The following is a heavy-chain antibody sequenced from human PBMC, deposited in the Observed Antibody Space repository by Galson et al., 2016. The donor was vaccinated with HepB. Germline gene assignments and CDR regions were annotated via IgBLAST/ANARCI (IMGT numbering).Heavy chain of an antibody. Sequence: SLRLSCAASRFPVSDNFMSWVRQAPGKGLEWVSFIDNGGNTFYADSVKGRFTISRDSSKSTVFLQMNSLRAEDTAVYYCLRSGYWGQGTLVTVSS. V-gene: IGHV3-66*01. CDR1: RFPVSDNF. J-gene: IGHJ4*02. D-gene: IGHD2-8*02. CDR3: LRSGY. CDR2: IDNGGNT.